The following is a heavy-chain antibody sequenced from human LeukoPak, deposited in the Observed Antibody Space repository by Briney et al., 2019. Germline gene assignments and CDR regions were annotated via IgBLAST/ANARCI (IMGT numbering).Heavy chain of an antibody. CDR3: ARQGVEQWQWTAAFDI. CDR1: GFSISSGYY. D-gene: IGHD6-19*01. V-gene: IGHV4-38-2*02. Sequence: SESLSLTCTVSGFSISSGYYWGWIRQPPGKGLEWIASIYHDGTTYYNPSLKSRVTISVDTSKNQFSLKLSSVTAADTAVYYCARQGVEQWQWTAAFDIWGQGTMVTVSS. J-gene: IGHJ3*02. CDR2: IYHDGTT.